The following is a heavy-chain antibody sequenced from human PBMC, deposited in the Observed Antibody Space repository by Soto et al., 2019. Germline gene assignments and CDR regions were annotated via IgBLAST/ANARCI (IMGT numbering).Heavy chain of an antibody. CDR3: ARDYGHYGTDY. CDR2: IYYSGST. D-gene: IGHD4-17*01. V-gene: IGHV4-4*02. CDR1: GGSISSSNW. J-gene: IGHJ4*02. Sequence: QVQLQESGPGLVKPSGTLSLTCAVSGGSISSSNWWSWVRQPPGKGLEWIGYIYYSGSTYYNPSLKSRVTISIDTSKNQFSLKLSSVTAADTAVYYCARDYGHYGTDYWGQGTLVTVSS.